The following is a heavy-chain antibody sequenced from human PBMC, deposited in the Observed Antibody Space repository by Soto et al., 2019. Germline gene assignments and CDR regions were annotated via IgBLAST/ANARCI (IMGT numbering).Heavy chain of an antibody. Sequence: ETLSLTCTVSGGSISSYYWSWIRQPAGEGLEWIGRIYTSGSTNYNPSLKSRVTMSVDTSKNQFSLKLSSVTAADTAVYYCARDVPYCTNGVCPGDWFDPWGRGTLVTVSS. CDR2: IYTSGST. V-gene: IGHV4-4*07. J-gene: IGHJ5*02. CDR3: ARDVPYCTNGVCPGDWFDP. CDR1: GGSISSYY. D-gene: IGHD2-8*01.